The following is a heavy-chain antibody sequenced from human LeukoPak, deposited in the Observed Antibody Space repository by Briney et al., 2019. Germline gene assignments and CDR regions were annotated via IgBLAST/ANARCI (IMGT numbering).Heavy chain of an antibody. Sequence: GRSLRLSCAVSGLTPRNFAMSWVSQAPGEGLEWDSGISGRMATTFYTDSVQGRFTISRDNSKDTLYLQMNGLRDDDTAIYYCAKSWSCVEYNDWLCYFDYWGQGTLVTVSS. CDR2: ISGRMATT. D-gene: IGHD3-9*01. CDR3: AKSWSCVEYNDWLCYFDY. J-gene: IGHJ4*02. V-gene: IGHV3-23*01. CDR1: GLTPRNFA.